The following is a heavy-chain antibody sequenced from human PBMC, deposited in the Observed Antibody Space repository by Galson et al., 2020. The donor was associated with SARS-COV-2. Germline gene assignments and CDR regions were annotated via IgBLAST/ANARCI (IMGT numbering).Heavy chain of an antibody. D-gene: IGHD2-21*02. CDR1: GFTFSSHG. CDR2: ISYDGSKT. Sequence: QAGGSLRLSCAASGFTFSSHGLHWVRQVPGKGLEWVAAISYDGSKTYLADSVKGRFTIARENSKNTLYLQMNSLRVEDTALYYCARAGYGGEGAVVTAIDYWGQGTLVTVSS. CDR3: ARAGYGGEGAVVTAIDY. J-gene: IGHJ4*02. V-gene: IGHV3-30*03.